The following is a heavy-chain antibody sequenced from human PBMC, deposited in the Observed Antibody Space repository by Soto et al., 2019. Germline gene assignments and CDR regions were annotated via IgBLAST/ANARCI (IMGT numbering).Heavy chain of an antibody. V-gene: IGHV1-18*01. CDR1: GYTFTSYG. Sequence: QVQLVQSGAEVKKPGASVKVSCKASGYTFTSYGISWVRQAPGQGLEWMGWISAYNGNTNYAQKLQGRVTMTTDNIKGTAYTELRGPGACGQAVYLRARKITFDGSRGGYGMDVWGQGTTVTVSS. CDR2: ISAYNGNT. J-gene: IGHJ6*02. CDR3: ARKITFDGSRGGYGMDV. D-gene: IGHD1-26*01.